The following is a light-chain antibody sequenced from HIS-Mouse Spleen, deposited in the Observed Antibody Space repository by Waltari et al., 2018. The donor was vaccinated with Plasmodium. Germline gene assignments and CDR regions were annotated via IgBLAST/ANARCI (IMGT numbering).Light chain of an antibody. CDR2: AAS. J-gene: IGKJ2*01. Sequence: AIRMTQSPSSFSASTGDRVTITCRASQGIRSYLAWYQQKPGKAPKLLIYAASTLQSGVPSRFSGSRSGTDFTLTISCLQSEDFATYYCQQYYSYPYTFGQGTKLEIK. CDR1: QGIRSY. CDR3: QQYYSYPYT. V-gene: IGKV1-8*01.